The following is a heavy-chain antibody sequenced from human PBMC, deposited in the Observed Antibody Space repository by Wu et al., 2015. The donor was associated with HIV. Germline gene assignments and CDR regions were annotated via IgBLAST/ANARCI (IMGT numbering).Heavy chain of an antibody. CDR1: GVSFIHYA. CDR3: ATERTVAITHFDS. D-gene: IGHD3-22*01. CDR2: ISPNTGGT. Sequence: QVRLVQSGAEVKTPGSSVRISCKASGVSFIHYAVNWVRQAPGQGLEWMGWISPNTGGTVYAHKFQGRVTMTQDRSISTAYMEMTRLGSDDTAVYYCATERTVAITHFDSWDQGTLVTVSS. J-gene: IGHJ4*02. V-gene: IGHV1-2*02.